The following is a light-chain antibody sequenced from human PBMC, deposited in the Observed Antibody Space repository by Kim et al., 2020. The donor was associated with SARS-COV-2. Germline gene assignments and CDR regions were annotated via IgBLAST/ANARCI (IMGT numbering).Light chain of an antibody. Sequence: SVALGQTARITCGGNNIGSKNVHWYQQKPGQAPVLVIYRDSNRPSGIPEQFSGSNSGNTATLTISRAQAGDEADYYCQVWDSSTYVFGTGTKVTVL. CDR3: QVWDSSTYV. J-gene: IGLJ1*01. V-gene: IGLV3-9*01. CDR2: RDS. CDR1: NIGSKN.